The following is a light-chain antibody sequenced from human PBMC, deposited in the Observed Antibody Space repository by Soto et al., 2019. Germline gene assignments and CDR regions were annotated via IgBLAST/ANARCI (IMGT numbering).Light chain of an antibody. V-gene: IGKV3-15*01. CDR2: RAS. J-gene: IGKJ1*01. Sequence: EIVMTQSPSTLAVSPGESATLSCRASQNVNSNLAWYQQKPGQAPRLLIYRASTRATGIPASFSGSGYGTEFTLTISSLQYEDFAAYYCQQYGSSSTWTFGQGTKVDIK. CDR3: QQYGSSSTWT. CDR1: QNVNSN.